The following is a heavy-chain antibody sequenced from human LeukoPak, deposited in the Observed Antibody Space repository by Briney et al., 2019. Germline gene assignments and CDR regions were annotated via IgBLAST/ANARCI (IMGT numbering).Heavy chain of an antibody. CDR2: ISAYNGNT. D-gene: IGHD1-14*01. V-gene: IGHV1-18*01. Sequence: ASVKVSCTASGYTFSNYDTSWVRQAPGQGLEWMGWISAYNGNTKYAHNLQGRVTMTTDTSTSTAYMELRSLRSDDTAVYFCALVTSAPGWGQGTLVTVSS. CDR1: GYTFSNYD. J-gene: IGHJ4*02. CDR3: ALVTSAPG.